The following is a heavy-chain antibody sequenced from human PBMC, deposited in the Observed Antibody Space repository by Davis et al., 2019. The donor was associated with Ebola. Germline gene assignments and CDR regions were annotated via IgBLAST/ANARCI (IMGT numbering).Heavy chain of an antibody. CDR1: GGSISSSN. J-gene: IGHJ4*02. Sequence: ETLPLTCAVSGGSISSSNWWSWVRQPPGKGLEWVSSISSSSSYIYYADSVKGRFTISRDNAKNSLYLQMNSLRAEDTAVYYCAREALRLGLWGQGTLVTVSS. D-gene: IGHD3-9*01. CDR3: AREALRLGL. V-gene: IGHV3-21*01. CDR2: ISSSSSYI.